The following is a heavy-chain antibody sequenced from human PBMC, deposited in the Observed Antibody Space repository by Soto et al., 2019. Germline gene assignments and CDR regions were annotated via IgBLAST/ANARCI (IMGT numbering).Heavy chain of an antibody. CDR1: GFSLSTSGVG. Sequence: SGPTLVNPTQTLTLTCTFSGFSLSTSGVGVGWIRQPPGKALEWLALIYWNDDKRYSPSLKSRLTITKDTSKNQVVLTMTNMDPVDTATYYCAHRRDYHTGRYYYFVMDVWGQGTTVTVSS. CDR3: AHRRDYHTGRYYYFVMDV. J-gene: IGHJ6*02. CDR2: IYWNDDK. V-gene: IGHV2-5*01. D-gene: IGHD4-17*01.